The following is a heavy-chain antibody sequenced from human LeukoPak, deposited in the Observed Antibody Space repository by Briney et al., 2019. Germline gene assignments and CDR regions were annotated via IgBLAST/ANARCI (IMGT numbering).Heavy chain of an antibody. V-gene: IGHV4-34*01. CDR3: ARIVIVATIGFPYYYYYYMDV. CDR2: INHSGST. D-gene: IGHD5-12*01. J-gene: IGHJ6*03. CDR1: GASFSGYY. Sequence: SETLSLTFAVYGASFSGYYWSWIRQPPGKGLEWIGEINHSGSTNYNPSLKSRVTISVDTSKNQFSLKLSSVTAADTAVYYCARIVIVATIGFPYYYYYYMDVWGKGTTVTVSS.